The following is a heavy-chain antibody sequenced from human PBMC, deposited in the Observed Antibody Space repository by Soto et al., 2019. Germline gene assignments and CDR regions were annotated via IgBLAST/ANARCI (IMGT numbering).Heavy chain of an antibody. D-gene: IGHD1-1*01. Sequence: SVKVSCKASGFTFTSSAVQWVRQARGQRLEWIGWIVVGSGNTNYAQKFQERVTITRDMSTSTAYMELGSLRSEDTAVYYCAADVPTGTTLVDYWGQGTLVTVSS. CDR3: AADVPTGTTLVDY. J-gene: IGHJ4*02. CDR2: IVVGSGNT. CDR1: GFTFTSSA. V-gene: IGHV1-58*01.